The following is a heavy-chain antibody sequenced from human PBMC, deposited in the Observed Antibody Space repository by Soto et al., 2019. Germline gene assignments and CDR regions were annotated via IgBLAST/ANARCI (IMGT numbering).Heavy chain of an antibody. V-gene: IGHV3-30-3*01. J-gene: IGHJ3*02. CDR1: GFTFSSYA. CDR2: ISYDGSNK. D-gene: IGHD1-26*01. CDR3: ARFSGSPGGFDI. Sequence: QVQLVESGGGVVQPGRSLRLSCAASGFTFSSYAMHWVRQAPGKGLEWVAVISYDGSNKYYADSVKGRFTISRDNSKNTRYLQMNSLRAEDTAVYYCARFSGSPGGFDIWGQGTMVTVSS.